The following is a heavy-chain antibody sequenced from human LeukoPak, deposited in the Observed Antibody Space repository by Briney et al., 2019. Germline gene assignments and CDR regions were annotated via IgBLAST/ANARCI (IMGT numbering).Heavy chain of an antibody. CDR1: GFTFSYYG. V-gene: IGHV3-48*04. J-gene: IGHJ6*03. CDR3: ARDATTELGTVYMDV. CDR2: ISTSGSSI. D-gene: IGHD4-17*01. Sequence: GGSLRLSCAASGFTFSYYGMHWVRQAPGKGLEWLSHISTSGSSIHYADSVKGRFTISRDNAKNSLYLQMNSLRVEDTAVYYCARDATTELGTVYMDVWGKGTTVTISS.